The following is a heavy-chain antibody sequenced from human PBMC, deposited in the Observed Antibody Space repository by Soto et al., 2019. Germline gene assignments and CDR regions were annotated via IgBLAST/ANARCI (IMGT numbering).Heavy chain of an antibody. CDR3: ATDIPGTGWFDP. D-gene: IGHD6-13*01. CDR2: FDPEDGET. Sequence: GASVKVSCKVSGYTLTELSMHWVRQAPGKGLEWMGGFDPEDGETIYAQKFQGRVTMTEDTSTDTAYMELSSLRSEDTAVYYCATDIPGTGWFDPWGQGTLVTVSS. J-gene: IGHJ5*02. V-gene: IGHV1-24*01. CDR1: GYTLTELS.